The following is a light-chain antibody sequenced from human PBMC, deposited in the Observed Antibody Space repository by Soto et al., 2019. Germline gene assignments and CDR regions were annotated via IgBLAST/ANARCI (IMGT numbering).Light chain of an antibody. CDR3: SSFAGSANWV. V-gene: IGLV2-8*01. Sequence: SALTQPPSASGSPGQSVAISCTGTSSDVGGYNYVSWYQQRPGKAPKLMIYEVNKRPSGVPDRFSGSKSGNTASLTVSGLQAEDEADYYCSSFAGSANWVFGGGTQLTVL. CDR2: EVN. J-gene: IGLJ3*02. CDR1: SSDVGGYNY.